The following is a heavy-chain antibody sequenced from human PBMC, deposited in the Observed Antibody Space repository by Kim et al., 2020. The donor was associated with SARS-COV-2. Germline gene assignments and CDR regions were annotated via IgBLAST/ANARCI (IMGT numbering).Heavy chain of an antibody. V-gene: IGHV3-11*06. Sequence: RFTISRENAKNSLYLQMNSLGAEDTAVYYCARAYYDILTGYYNLHYGMDVWGQGTTVTVSS. J-gene: IGHJ6*02. CDR3: ARAYYDILTGYYNLHYGMDV. D-gene: IGHD3-9*01.